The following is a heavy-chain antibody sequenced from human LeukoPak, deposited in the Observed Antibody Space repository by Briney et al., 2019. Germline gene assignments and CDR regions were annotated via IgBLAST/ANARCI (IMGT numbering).Heavy chain of an antibody. J-gene: IGHJ6*04. V-gene: IGHV3-30*18. CDR2: ISHDGSNK. CDR3: AKDRNYYGSGSYPTYYYYGMDV. CDR1: GFTFSSYG. Sequence: PGRSLRLSCAASGFTFSSYGMHWVRQAPGKGLEWVAVISHDGSNKYYADSVKGRFTISRDNSKNTLYLQMNSLRAEDTAVYYCAKDRNYYGSGSYPTYYYYGMDVWGKGTTVTVSS. D-gene: IGHD3-10*01.